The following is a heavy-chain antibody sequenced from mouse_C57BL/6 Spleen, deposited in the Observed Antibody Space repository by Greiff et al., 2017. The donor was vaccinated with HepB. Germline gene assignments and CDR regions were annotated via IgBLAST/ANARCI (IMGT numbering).Heavy chain of an antibody. D-gene: IGHD2-3*01. J-gene: IGHJ1*03. CDR2: INPNNGGT. V-gene: IGHV1-18*01. CDR1: GYTFTDYN. Sequence: EVKVVESGPELVKPGASVKIPCKASGYTFTDYNMDWVKQSHGKSLEWIGDINPNNGGTIYNQKFKGKATLTVDKSSSTAYMELRSLTSEDTAVYYCAREGRWLLRKGYFDVWGTGTTVTVSS. CDR3: AREGRWLLRKGYFDV.